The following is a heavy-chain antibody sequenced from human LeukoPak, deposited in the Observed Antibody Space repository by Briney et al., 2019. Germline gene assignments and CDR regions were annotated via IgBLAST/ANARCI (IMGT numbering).Heavy chain of an antibody. J-gene: IGHJ6*02. CDR1: GFTFSSYS. D-gene: IGHD3/OR15-3a*01. CDR3: ARVAFGLYVMDV. V-gene: IGHV3-21*01. Sequence: PGGSLRLSCAASGFTFSSYSMNWVRQAPGKGLEWVSSISSSSSYIYYADSVKGRFTISRDNAKNSLYLQIITLRAEDTAVYYCARVAFGLYVMDVWGQGTTVTVSS. CDR2: ISSSSSYI.